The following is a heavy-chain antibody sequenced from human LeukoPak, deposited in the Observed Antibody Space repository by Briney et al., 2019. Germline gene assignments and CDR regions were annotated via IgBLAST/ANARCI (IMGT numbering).Heavy chain of an antibody. Sequence: SETLSLTCTVSGYSISHGFYWGWIRQPPGKGLEWIGNMYHLGTTYLNPSLKSRVNISVDTSKNQFSLKLSSVTAADTAVYYCARPARYSSGWYKLSYYFDYWGQGTLVTVSS. V-gene: IGHV4-38-2*02. CDR3: ARPARYSSGWYKLSYYFDY. J-gene: IGHJ4*02. D-gene: IGHD6-19*01. CDR2: MYHLGTT. CDR1: GYSISHGFY.